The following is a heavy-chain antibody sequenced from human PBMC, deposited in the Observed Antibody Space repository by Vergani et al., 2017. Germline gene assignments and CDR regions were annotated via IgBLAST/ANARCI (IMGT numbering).Heavy chain of an antibody. J-gene: IGHJ4*02. V-gene: IGHV3-20*04. D-gene: IGHD3-3*01. CDR2: INWNGGST. CDR1: GFTFNIYA. Sequence: EVRLLESGGGLVQPGGSLRLSCAASGFTFNIYAMSWVRQAPGKGLEWVSGINWNGGSTGYADSVKGRFTISRDNAKNSLYLQMNSLRAEDTALYYCARERNAYYDFWSGYYTQYYFDYWGQGTLVTVSS. CDR3: ARERNAYYDFWSGYYTQYYFDY.